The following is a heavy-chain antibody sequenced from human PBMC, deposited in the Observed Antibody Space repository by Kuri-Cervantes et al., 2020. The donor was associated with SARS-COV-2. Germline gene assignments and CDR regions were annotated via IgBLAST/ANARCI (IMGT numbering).Heavy chain of an antibody. CDR2: ISTYNGKT. J-gene: IGHJ4*02. Sequence: AAVKVSCKTSGYSFSSLGIHWVRQAPGQGLEWMGWISTYNGKTNYTDKVQGRLTMTTDPSTSTVYMGLRSLKSDDTAIYYWARAGFDFWGQGTLVPVSS. CDR1: GYSFSSLG. CDR3: ARAGFDF. V-gene: IGHV1-18*04.